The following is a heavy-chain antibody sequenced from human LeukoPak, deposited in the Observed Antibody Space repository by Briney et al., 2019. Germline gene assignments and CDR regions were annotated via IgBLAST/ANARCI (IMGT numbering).Heavy chain of an antibody. Sequence: GGSLRLSCAASGFTFSSYPMHWVRQAPGKGLEWVAVISYDGSNKYYAESVKGRFTNSRDNSKNTLYLQMNSLRADDTAVYYCARGYSSRAGTTDCCPLDYWGQGTLVTVSS. CDR2: ISYDGSNK. D-gene: IGHD2-21*02. J-gene: IGHJ4*02. V-gene: IGHV3-30-3*01. CDR1: GFTFSSYP. CDR3: ARGYSSRAGTTDCCPLDY.